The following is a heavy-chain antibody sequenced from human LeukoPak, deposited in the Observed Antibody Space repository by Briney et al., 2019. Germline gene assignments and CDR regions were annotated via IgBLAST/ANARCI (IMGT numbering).Heavy chain of an antibody. CDR3: TVVPAAISAEYFQH. Sequence: SETLSLTCAVYGGSFSGYYWSWIRQPPGKGQEWIGEINHSGSTNYNPSLKSRVTISVDTSKNQFSLKLSSVTAADTAVYYCTVVPAAISAEYFQHWGQGTLVTVSS. J-gene: IGHJ1*01. CDR1: GGSFSGYY. CDR2: INHSGST. D-gene: IGHD2-2*01. V-gene: IGHV4-34*01.